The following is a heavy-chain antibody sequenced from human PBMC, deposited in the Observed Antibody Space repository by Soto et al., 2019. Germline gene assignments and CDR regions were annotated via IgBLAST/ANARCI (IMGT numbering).Heavy chain of an antibody. J-gene: IGHJ4*02. Sequence: QVQLQESGPGLVKPSQTLSLTCTVSGGSISSGGYSWCWLRQHPGKGLEWIGYIYYSGSTYYNPSLKSRVTISVDTSKNQCSLKLSSVTAADTVVYYCAGDWGSGYLGYFDYWCRGALVTVSS. D-gene: IGHD3-10*01. V-gene: IGHV4-31*03. CDR3: AGDWGSGYLGYFDY. CDR2: IYYSGST. CDR1: GGSISSGGYS.